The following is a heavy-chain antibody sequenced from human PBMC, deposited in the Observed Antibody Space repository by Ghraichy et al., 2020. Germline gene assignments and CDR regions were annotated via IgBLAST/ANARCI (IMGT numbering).Heavy chain of an antibody. CDR2: ISYDGSNK. CDR1: GFTFSSYG. Sequence: LSLTCAASGFTFSSYGMHWVRQAPGKGLEWVAVISYDGSNKYYADSVKGRFTISRDNSKNTLYLQMNSLRAEDTAVYYCAKRFTEVAGMDVWGQGTTVTVSS. D-gene: IGHD1-14*01. CDR3: AKRFTEVAGMDV. J-gene: IGHJ6*02. V-gene: IGHV3-30*18.